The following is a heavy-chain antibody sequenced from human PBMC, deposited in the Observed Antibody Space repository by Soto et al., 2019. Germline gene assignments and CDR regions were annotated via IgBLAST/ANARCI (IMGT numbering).Heavy chain of an antibody. D-gene: IGHD6-19*01. CDR3: AREGNTSCWQRVRGSFDF. CDR2: TYYMSKWYY. Sequence: QVQLQQSGPGLVKPSQTLSLTCAISGDSVASNSVAWSWIRQSPSRGLEWLGRTYYMSKWYYDYALSVQSRITIDSDASNNHFSLHLASMAPEDTAVYYCAREGNTSCWQRVRGSFDFWGQGTVVTVSS. CDR1: GDSVASNSVA. V-gene: IGHV6-1*01. J-gene: IGHJ3*01.